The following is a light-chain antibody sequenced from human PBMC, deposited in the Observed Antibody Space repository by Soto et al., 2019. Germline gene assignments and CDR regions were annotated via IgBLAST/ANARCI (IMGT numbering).Light chain of an antibody. Sequence: QSALTQPASVSGSPGQSITISCTGTSSDVGGYNYVSWYQQHPGKAPKLMIYDVSYRPSGASNRFSGSKSGNTASLTISGLQAEDEADYYCSSYTSSSTLVVFGGGTKVTVL. CDR1: SSDVGGYNY. J-gene: IGLJ2*01. V-gene: IGLV2-14*01. CDR3: SSYTSSSTLVV. CDR2: DVS.